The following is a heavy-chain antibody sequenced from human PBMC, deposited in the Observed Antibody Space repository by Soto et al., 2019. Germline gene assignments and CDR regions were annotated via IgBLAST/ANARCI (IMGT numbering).Heavy chain of an antibody. CDR2: ISGSGGST. Sequence: PGGSLGLSCAASGFTFSSYAMSWVRQAPGKGLEWVSAISGSGGSTYYADSVKGRFTISRDNSKNTLYLQMNSLRAEDTAVYYCAKEFDGSGWSDWFDPWGQGPLVTLAS. CDR1: GFTFSSYA. CDR3: AKEFDGSGWSDWFDP. D-gene: IGHD6-19*01. V-gene: IGHV3-23*01. J-gene: IGHJ5*02.